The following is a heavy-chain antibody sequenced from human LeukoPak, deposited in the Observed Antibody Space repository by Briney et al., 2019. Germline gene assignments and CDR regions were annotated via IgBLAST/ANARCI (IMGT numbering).Heavy chain of an antibody. V-gene: IGHV3-33*06. J-gene: IGHJ5*02. CDR3: AKGGSGYFLDL. CDR1: GFTFSSYG. Sequence: HAGGSLRLSCAASGFTFSSYGMRWVRQAPGKGLEWVAVIWYDGSNKYYADFVKGRFTISRDNSRNTLFLQMNSLRGDDTALYYCAKGGSGYFLDLWGQGTLVAVSS. CDR2: IWYDGSNK. D-gene: IGHD3-22*01.